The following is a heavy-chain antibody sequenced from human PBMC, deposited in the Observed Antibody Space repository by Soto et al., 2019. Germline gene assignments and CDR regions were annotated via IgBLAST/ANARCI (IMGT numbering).Heavy chain of an antibody. CDR1: GGSISNYF. CDR3: GASGSNGQFDF. D-gene: IGHD3-10*01. J-gene: IGHJ4*02. Sequence: PSETLSLTCTVSGGSISNYFWHWIRQPPGKGLEWIGYIYYSGSTNYNPSLKSRVTISVDTSKNQFSLKLSSVTAADTAVYYCGASGSNGQFDFWAQGTLVTVSS. CDR2: IYYSGST. V-gene: IGHV4-59*01.